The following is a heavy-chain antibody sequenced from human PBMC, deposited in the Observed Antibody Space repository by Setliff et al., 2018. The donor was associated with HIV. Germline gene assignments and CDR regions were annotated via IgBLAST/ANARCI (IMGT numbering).Heavy chain of an antibody. Sequence: SETLSLTCAVSGYSINNGYYWGWIRQPPGKGLEWIGSLYHSGTTFYSPSLKTRVTISVDRSKNQFSLNLTSVTAADTAVYYCARHGEQQPTRRWGQGTLVTVSS. CDR3: ARHGEQQPTRR. V-gene: IGHV4-38-2*01. CDR1: GYSINNGYY. J-gene: IGHJ4*02. D-gene: IGHD6-13*01. CDR2: LYHSGTT.